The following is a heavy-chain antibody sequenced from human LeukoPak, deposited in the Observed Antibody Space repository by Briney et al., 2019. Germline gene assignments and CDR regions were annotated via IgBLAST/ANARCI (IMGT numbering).Heavy chain of an antibody. J-gene: IGHJ4*02. CDR3: ARQFRDSSGYYSYYFDY. CDR2: IYPGDSDT. D-gene: IGHD3-22*01. CDR1: GYSLTTYW. Sequence: GESLKISCKGSGYSLTTYWIGWVRQMPGRGLEWMGIIYPGDSDTRYSPSFQGQVTISADKSISTAYLQWSNLKASDTAMYYCARQFRDSSGYYSYYFDYWGQGTLVTVSS. V-gene: IGHV5-51*01.